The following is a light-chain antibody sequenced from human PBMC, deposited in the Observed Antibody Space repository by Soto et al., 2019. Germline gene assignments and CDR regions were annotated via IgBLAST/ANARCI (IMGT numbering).Light chain of an antibody. CDR2: KAS. V-gene: IGKV1-5*03. CDR3: HQYHNFPRT. J-gene: IGKJ1*01. CDR1: QSINGW. Sequence: DIQLTQSPSTLSASEGDRVTITCRASQSINGWLAWYQQKPGQAPNLLIYKASTLESGVPSRFSGSGSGTEFTLTVSSLQPDDFATYYCHQYHNFPRTFGQGTKVEI.